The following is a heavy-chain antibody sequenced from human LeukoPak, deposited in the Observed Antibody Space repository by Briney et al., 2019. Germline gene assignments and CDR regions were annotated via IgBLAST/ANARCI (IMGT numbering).Heavy chain of an antibody. CDR2: INPEGSRI. CDR1: GFTLRKYW. CDR3: SRDFVGADDY. D-gene: IGHD1-26*01. V-gene: IGHV3-74*01. Sequence: GGFLRLSCVASGFTLRKYWMHWVRQAPGKGPVWVSRINPEGSRIDYADSVRGRFTISRDSAKNTLYLQMNSLRAEDTAMYYCSRDFVGADDYWGQGTLVTVSS. J-gene: IGHJ4*02.